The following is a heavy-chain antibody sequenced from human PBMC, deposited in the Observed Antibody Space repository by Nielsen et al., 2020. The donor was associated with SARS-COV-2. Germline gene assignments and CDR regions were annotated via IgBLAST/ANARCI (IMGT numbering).Heavy chain of an antibody. J-gene: IGHJ4*02. V-gene: IGHV3-9*01. CDR1: GFTFDDYA. Sequence: GGSLRLSCAASGFTFDDYAMHWVRQAPGKGLEWVSGISWNSGSIGYADSVKGRFTISRDNAKNSLYLQMNSLRAEDTALYYCAREARMKYFGSGTYSNSNKVFDYWGQGTLITVSS. D-gene: IGHD3-10*01. CDR3: AREARMKYFGSGTYSNSNKVFDY. CDR2: ISWNSGSI.